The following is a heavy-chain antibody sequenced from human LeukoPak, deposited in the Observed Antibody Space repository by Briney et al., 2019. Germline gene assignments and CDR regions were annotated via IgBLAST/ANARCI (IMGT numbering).Heavy chain of an antibody. Sequence: PGGSLRLSCAASGFTFSSYAMSWVRQAPGKGLEWVSAISGSGGSTYYADSVKGRFTISRDNSKNTLYLQMNSLRAEDTAVYYCAKVGYCSGGSCYFADWGQGTLVTVPS. V-gene: IGHV3-23*01. CDR2: ISGSGGST. D-gene: IGHD2-15*01. J-gene: IGHJ4*02. CDR1: GFTFSSYA. CDR3: AKVGYCSGGSCYFAD.